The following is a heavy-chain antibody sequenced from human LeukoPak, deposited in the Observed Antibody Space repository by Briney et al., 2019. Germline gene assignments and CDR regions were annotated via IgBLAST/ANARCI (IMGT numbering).Heavy chain of an antibody. D-gene: IGHD3-16*01. CDR1: GFSFSGST. Sequence: GGSLRLSCATSGFSFSGSTMHWVRQAPGKGLEWLGHIRSKRDNYATVYAASVEGRFTISRDNAKNSLYLQMSNLRAEDTAVYFCARGGGLDVWGQGATVTVSS. CDR2: IRSKRDNYAT. V-gene: IGHV3-73*01. J-gene: IGHJ6*02. CDR3: ARGGGLDV.